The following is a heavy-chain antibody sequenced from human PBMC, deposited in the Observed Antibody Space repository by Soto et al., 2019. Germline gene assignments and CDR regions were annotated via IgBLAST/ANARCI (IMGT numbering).Heavy chain of an antibody. CDR2: IYHSGST. D-gene: IGHD2-2*01. V-gene: IGHV4-30-2*01. CDR3: ARVPDR. CDR1: GGSISSGGYS. Sequence: QLQLQASGSGLVKPSQTLSLTCAVSGGSISSGGYSWIWIRQPPGKGLEWIGYIYHSGSTYYNPSLKSRVTISVDRSKNQFSLKLSSVTAADTAVYYCARVPDRWGQGTLVTVSS. J-gene: IGHJ5*02.